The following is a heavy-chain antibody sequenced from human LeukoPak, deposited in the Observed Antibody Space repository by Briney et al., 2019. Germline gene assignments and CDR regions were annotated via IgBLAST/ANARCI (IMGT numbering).Heavy chain of an antibody. J-gene: IGHJ6*02. D-gene: IGHD5-18*01. CDR1: RLTFNSYV. CDR2: ISSSGRKT. Sequence: GGSLRLSCAASRLTFNSYVMAWVRQAPKKGLECAAAISSSGRKTYYADSVKGRFTISREDSKNTLYLQMNILRAEDTAIYYCARVSGNIQIWPQPLGDGMDVWGQGTTVTVSS. V-gene: IGHV3-23*01. CDR3: ARVSGNIQIWPQPLGDGMDV.